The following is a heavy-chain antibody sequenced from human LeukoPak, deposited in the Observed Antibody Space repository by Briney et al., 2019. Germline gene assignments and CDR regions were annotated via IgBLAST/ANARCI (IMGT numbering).Heavy chain of an antibody. J-gene: IGHJ4*02. CDR3: ATRGRGAVADLFDY. CDR2: FDPEDGET. V-gene: IGHV1-24*01. CDR1: GYTLTELS. Sequence: GASVKVSCKVSGYTLTELSMHWVRQAPGKGLEWMGGFDPEDGETIYAQKFQGRVTMTEDTSTDTAYMELSSLRSEDTAVYYCATRGRGAVADLFDYWGQGTLVTVSS. D-gene: IGHD6-19*01.